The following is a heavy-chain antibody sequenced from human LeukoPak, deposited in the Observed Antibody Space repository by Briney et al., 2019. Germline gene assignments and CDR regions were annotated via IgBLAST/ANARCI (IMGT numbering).Heavy chain of an antibody. CDR1: GGSISSYY. J-gene: IGHJ5*02. D-gene: IGHD3-22*01. CDR2: NYYSGST. V-gene: IGHV4-59*01. Sequence: SETLSLTCTVSGGSISSYYWSWIRQPPGKGLECIGYNYYSGSTNYNPSLKSRVTISVDTSKNQFSLKQSSVTAADTAVYYCARTGLGDSSGYYYTFDPWGQGTLVTVSS. CDR3: ARTGLGDSSGYYYTFDP.